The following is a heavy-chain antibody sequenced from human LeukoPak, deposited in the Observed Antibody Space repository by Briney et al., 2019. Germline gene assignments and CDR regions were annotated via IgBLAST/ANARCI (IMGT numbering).Heavy chain of an antibody. J-gene: IGHJ4*02. CDR2: IYYSGST. Sequence: PSETLSLTCTVSGGSISSSSYYWGWIRQPPGKGLEWIGSIYYSGSTYYNPSLKSRVTISVDTSKNQFSLKLSSVTAADTAVYYCARDQYSYAHAAHWGQGTLVTVSS. V-gene: IGHV4-39*02. CDR3: ARDQYSYAHAAH. CDR1: GGSISSSSYY. D-gene: IGHD5-18*01.